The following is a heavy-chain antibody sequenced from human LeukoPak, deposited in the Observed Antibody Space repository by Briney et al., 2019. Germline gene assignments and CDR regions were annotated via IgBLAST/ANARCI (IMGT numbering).Heavy chain of an antibody. Sequence: GGSLRLSCAASGFSFRTYAMSWVRQAPGKGLEWVSAISGGGGSTYYPDSVKGRFTISRDNAKNSLYLQMNSLRAEDTAVYYCASYGSGSYYSSFDYWGQGTLVTVSS. CDR3: ASYGSGSYYSSFDY. V-gene: IGHV3-23*01. D-gene: IGHD3-10*01. CDR2: ISGGGGST. CDR1: GFSFRTYA. J-gene: IGHJ4*02.